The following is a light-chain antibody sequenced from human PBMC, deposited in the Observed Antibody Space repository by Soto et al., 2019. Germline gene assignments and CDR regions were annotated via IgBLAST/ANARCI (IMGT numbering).Light chain of an antibody. Sequence: QPVLTQPASVSGSPGQSITISCTGSSSDVGGYKYVCWYQQLPGRAPRLMIYEVSNRPSGVSNRFSGSKSGNTASLTISGLQAEDEGDYYCSSYSSSSTYVVFGGGTKLTVL. CDR3: SSYSSSSTYVV. J-gene: IGLJ2*01. CDR2: EVS. CDR1: SSDVGGYKY. V-gene: IGLV2-14*01.